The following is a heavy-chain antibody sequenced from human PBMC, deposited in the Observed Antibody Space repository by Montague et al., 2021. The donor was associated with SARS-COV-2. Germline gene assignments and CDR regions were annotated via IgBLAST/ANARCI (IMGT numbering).Heavy chain of an antibody. V-gene: IGHV3-72*01. CDR3: ARDAGRYSFDS. CDR2: IGSKAKSYST. Sequence: LRLSCAASGVTFGDHYMDWVRQAPGKGLEWVARIGSKAKSYSTQYAASVKGRFTISRDDSKISLYLQMNSLKSEDTAVYYCARDAGRYSFDSWGQGTLVTIST. CDR1: GVTFGDHY. J-gene: IGHJ4*02. D-gene: IGHD3-16*01.